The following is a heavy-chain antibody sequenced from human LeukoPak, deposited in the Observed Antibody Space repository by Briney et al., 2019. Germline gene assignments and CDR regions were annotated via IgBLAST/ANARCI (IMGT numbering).Heavy chain of an antibody. CDR3: ARHVLRRGPWFFEY. V-gene: IGHV4-38-2*02. CDR2: IHHSGST. J-gene: IGHJ4*02. D-gene: IGHD4-17*01. Sequence: SETLSLTCTVSGYSISSGYYWGWIRQPPGKGLEWIGSIHHSGSTYYNPSLKSRVTISVDTSKKQFSLNLSSVTAADTAVYYCARHVLRRGPWFFEYWGQGTLVTVSS. CDR1: GYSISSGYY.